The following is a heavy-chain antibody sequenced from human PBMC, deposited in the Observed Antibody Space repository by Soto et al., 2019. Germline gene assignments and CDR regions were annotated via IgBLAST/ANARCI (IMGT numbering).Heavy chain of an antibody. J-gene: IGHJ6*02. D-gene: IGHD3-10*01. CDR1: GYTFTAYC. Sequence: QVQLVQSGAEVKKPGASVRVSCKASGYTFTAYCVQWVRQTPGQGLQWMGWINVNSGDIKYAQAFQGRVTLTRDTSISTVYMELTRLTPDYPAVYYCARDMDYYYGSGTGNGHGVCGQGTTVTV. CDR2: INVNSGDI. CDR3: ARDMDYYYGSGTGNGHGV. V-gene: IGHV1-2*02.